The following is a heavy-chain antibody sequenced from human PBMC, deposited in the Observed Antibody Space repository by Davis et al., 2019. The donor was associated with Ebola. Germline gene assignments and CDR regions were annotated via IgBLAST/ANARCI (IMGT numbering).Heavy chain of an antibody. J-gene: IGHJ4*02. Sequence: PGGSLRLSCAASGFTFSNFSMNWVRQAPGKGLEWVSYISGGSGAIYYAASVKGRFTVSRDNSKNSLYLQMNSLRAEDTAVYYCARRCSDNSAFYRYFDYWGQGTLVTVSS. CDR2: ISGGSGAI. D-gene: IGHD3-22*01. CDR3: ARRCSDNSAFYRYFDY. CDR1: GFTFSNFS. V-gene: IGHV3-48*01.